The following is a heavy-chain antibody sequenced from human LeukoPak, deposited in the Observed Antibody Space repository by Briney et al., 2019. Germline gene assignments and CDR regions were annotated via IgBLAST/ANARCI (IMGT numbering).Heavy chain of an antibody. Sequence: ASVKVPCKVSGYTLTELSMHWVRQAPGKGLEWMGGFDPEDGETIYAQKFQGRVTMTEDTSTDTAYMELSSLRSEDTAVYYCATGPLLRELKRGYAFDIWGQGTMVTVSS. CDR2: FDPEDGET. CDR3: ATGPLLRELKRGYAFDI. D-gene: IGHD1-26*01. J-gene: IGHJ3*02. V-gene: IGHV1-24*01. CDR1: GYTLTELS.